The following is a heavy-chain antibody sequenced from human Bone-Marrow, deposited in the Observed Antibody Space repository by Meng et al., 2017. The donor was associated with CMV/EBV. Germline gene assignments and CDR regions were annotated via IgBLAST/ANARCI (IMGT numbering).Heavy chain of an antibody. CDR1: GLTFSIYS. Sequence: GGSLRHSCAASGLTFSIYSMNWVHQAPGKGLEWVSSISSSSSYIYYADSVKGRFTISRDNAKNSLYLQMNSLRAEEPAVYYCARDLRWQCAFDIWGQGTMVTVSS. D-gene: IGHD2-15*01. V-gene: IGHV3-21*01. CDR2: ISSSSSYI. J-gene: IGHJ3*02. CDR3: ARDLRWQCAFDI.